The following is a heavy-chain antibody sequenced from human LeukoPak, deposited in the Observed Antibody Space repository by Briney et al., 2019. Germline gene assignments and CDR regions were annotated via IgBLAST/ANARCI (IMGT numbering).Heavy chain of an antibody. D-gene: IGHD1-1*01. CDR3: ARRGSNEGGFDY. CDR2: MNPNSGNT. CDR1: GYTFTSYD. V-gene: IGHV1-8*02. Sequence: ASVKVSCKASGYTFTSYDINWVRQATGQGLEWMGWMNPNSGNTGYAQKFQGRVTMTRNTSISTAYMELSSLRSEDTAVYYCARRGSNEGGFDYWGQGTLVTVSS. J-gene: IGHJ4*02.